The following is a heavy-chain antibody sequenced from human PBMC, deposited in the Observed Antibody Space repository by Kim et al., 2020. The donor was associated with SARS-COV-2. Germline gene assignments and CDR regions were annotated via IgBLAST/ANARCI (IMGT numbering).Heavy chain of an antibody. D-gene: IGHD2-2*02. V-gene: IGHV6-1*01. J-gene: IGHJ4*02. CDR3: ARDHLYSVDY. CDR1: GDNVSGDSVA. Sequence: SQTLSLTCVISGDNVSGDSVAGNWIRQSPSRGLEWLGRTYYRSKWYYDSAVSVKGRITISPDTSKNHFSLQLNSVTPEDTAVYYCARDHLYSVDYWGQGTLVTVSS. CDR2: TYYRSKWYY.